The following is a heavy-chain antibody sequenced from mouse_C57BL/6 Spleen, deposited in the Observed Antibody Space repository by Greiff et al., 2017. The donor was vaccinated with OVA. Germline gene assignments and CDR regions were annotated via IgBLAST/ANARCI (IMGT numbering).Heavy chain of an antibody. D-gene: IGHD1-1*01. CDR2: ISSGGDYI. CDR3: TRDRLRGYFDV. J-gene: IGHJ1*03. V-gene: IGHV5-9-1*02. CDR1: GFTFSSYA. Sequence: EVKLEESGEGLVKPGGSLKLSCAASGFTFSSYAMSWVRQTPEKRLEWVAYISSGGDYIYYADTVKGRFTISRDNARSTLYLQMSSLKSEDTAMYYCTRDRLRGYFDVWGTGTTVTVSS.